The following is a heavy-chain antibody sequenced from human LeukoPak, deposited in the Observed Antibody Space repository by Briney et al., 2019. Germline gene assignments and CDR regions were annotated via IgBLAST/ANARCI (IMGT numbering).Heavy chain of an antibody. CDR3: ARGDYYDSSGYYGFDP. J-gene: IGHJ5*02. Sequence: PSETLSLTCAVYGGSFSGYYWSWIRQPPGKGLEWIGEINHSGSTNYNPPLKSRVTISVDTSKNQFSLKLSSVTAADTAVYYCARGDYYDSSGYYGFDPWGQGTLVTVSS. D-gene: IGHD3-22*01. CDR2: INHSGST. V-gene: IGHV4-34*01. CDR1: GGSFSGYY.